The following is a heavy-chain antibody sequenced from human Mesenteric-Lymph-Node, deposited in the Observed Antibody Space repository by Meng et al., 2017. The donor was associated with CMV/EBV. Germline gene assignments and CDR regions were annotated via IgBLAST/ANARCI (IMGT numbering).Heavy chain of an antibody. CDR3: ARGFSGGIL. Sequence: GESLKISCSASGFTVSSYTMNWVRQAPGKGLEWDSSITFSSGKIYYADSVKGRFTISRDNAKNSLYLQMNSLRAEDTAVYYCARGFSGGILWGQGTMVTVSS. CDR1: GFTVSSYT. V-gene: IGHV3-21*01. CDR2: ITFSSGKI. D-gene: IGHD2-15*01. J-gene: IGHJ3*01.